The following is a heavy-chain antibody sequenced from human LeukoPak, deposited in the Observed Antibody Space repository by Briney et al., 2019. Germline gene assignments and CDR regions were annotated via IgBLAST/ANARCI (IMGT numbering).Heavy chain of an antibody. D-gene: IGHD2-15*01. CDR3: ARLRCSGGSCYWFTYRLPDY. J-gene: IGHJ4*02. CDR2: IYPGDSDT. Sequence: GESLKISCKGSGYSFTSYWIGWVRQMPGKGLEWMGIIYPGDSDTRYSPSFQGQVTISADKSISTAYLQWSSLKASGTAMYYCARLRCSGGSCYWFTYRLPDYWGQGTLVTVSS. CDR1: GYSFTSYW. V-gene: IGHV5-51*01.